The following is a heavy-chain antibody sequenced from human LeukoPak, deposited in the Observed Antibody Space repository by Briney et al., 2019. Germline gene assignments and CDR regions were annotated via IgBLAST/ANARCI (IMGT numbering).Heavy chain of an antibody. CDR1: GGSISNGDYY. V-gene: IGHV4-30-4*08. CDR3: ARVPVGILRFDY. Sequence: SETLSLTCTVSGGSISNGDYYWSWIRQPPGKGLEWIGYIYYSGSTYYNPSLKSRVTISVDTSKNQFSLKLSSVTAADTAVYYCARVPVGILRFDYWGQGTLVTVSS. J-gene: IGHJ4*02. D-gene: IGHD4-17*01. CDR2: IYYSGST.